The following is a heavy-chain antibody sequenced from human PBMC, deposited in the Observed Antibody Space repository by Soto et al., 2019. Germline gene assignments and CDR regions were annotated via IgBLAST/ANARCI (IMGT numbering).Heavy chain of an antibody. Sequence: ETLSLTCAVYGGSFSGYYWSWIRQPPGKGLEWIGEINHSGSTNYNPSLKSRVTISVDTSKNQFSLKLSSVTAADTAVYYCASVGSSWYYYYGMDVWGQGTTVTVSS. CDR3: ASVGSSWYYYYGMDV. V-gene: IGHV4-34*01. CDR1: GGSFSGYY. D-gene: IGHD6-13*01. CDR2: INHSGST. J-gene: IGHJ6*02.